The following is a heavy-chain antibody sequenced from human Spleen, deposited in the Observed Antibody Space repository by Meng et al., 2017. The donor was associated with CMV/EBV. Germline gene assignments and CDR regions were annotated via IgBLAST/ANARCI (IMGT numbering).Heavy chain of an antibody. V-gene: IGHV3-30*02. Sequence: GGSLRLSCATSGFTFSTSNMHWVRQAPGKGLEWVAFIRYDGSNKYYADSVKGRFTISRDNSKNRLYLQMNSLRPEDTAMYYCATYWSAGYWGQGTLVTVSS. CDR2: IRYDGSNK. J-gene: IGHJ4*02. CDR3: ATYWSAGY. D-gene: IGHD1-1*01. CDR1: GFTFSTSN.